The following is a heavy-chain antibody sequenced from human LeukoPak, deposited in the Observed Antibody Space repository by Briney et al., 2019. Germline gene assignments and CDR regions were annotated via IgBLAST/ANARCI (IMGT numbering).Heavy chain of an antibody. J-gene: IGHJ3*02. Sequence: PSETLSLTCTDSGGSISSGVYYWSWIRQHPGKGLEWIGYIYYSASPSYNPSLKSRLTISLDTSKNQFSLKLSSVTAADTAVYYCARDLRPYYGTGSYYDDAFDIWGQGTMVTVSS. D-gene: IGHD3-10*01. CDR2: IYYSASP. V-gene: IGHV4-31*03. CDR3: ARDLRPYYGTGSYYDDAFDI. CDR1: GGSISSGVYY.